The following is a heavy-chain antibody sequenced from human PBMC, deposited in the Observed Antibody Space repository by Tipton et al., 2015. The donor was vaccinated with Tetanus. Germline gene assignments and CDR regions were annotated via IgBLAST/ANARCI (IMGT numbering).Heavy chain of an antibody. D-gene: IGHD3-3*01. Sequence: TLSLTCSVSGGSINSGGYFWNWIRQQPGKGPEWIGYIYYSGDTFYNPSLKSRVTISVDTSKNQFSLNLRSVTAADTAVYYCARANYDFPKKGPFDSWGPGSLVIVSS. CDR2: IYYSGDT. CDR3: ARANYDFPKKGPFDS. CDR1: GGSINSGGYF. V-gene: IGHV4-31*03. J-gene: IGHJ4*02.